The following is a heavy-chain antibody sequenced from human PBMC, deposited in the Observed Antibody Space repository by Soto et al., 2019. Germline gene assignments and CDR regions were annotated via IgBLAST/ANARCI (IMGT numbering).Heavy chain of an antibody. CDR1: GGSISGYY. Sequence: PSETLSLTCTISGGSISGYYWTWVRQSPRKGLEWIGYIYYTGSNNYNYNPSLNSRVTMSVDTSKNQFSLKLSSVTAADTAVYYCARHSSGWHVDRWGQGTLVTVS. D-gene: IGHD6-19*01. CDR3: ARHSSGWHVDR. CDR2: IYYTGSNNY. V-gene: IGHV4-59*08. J-gene: IGHJ5*02.